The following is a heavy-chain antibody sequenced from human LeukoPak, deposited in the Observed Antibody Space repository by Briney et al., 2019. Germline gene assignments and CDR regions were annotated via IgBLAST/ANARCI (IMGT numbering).Heavy chain of an antibody. CDR2: ISSSATTI. Sequence: PGGSLRLSCAASGFTFSNYEMNWVRQAPGKGLEWVSSISSSATTIYYADSVKGRFTISRDNAKNSLYLQMNSLRAEDTAVYYCARDSQPYCTNGICHSKYSWFDPWGQGTLVTVSS. CDR3: ARDSQPYCTNGICHSKYSWFDP. D-gene: IGHD2-8*01. J-gene: IGHJ5*02. V-gene: IGHV3-48*03. CDR1: GFTFSNYE.